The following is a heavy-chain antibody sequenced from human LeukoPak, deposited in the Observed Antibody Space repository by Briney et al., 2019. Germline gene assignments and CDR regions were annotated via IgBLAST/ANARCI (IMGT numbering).Heavy chain of an antibody. CDR3: ARVPGVYNWNLDDAFDI. CDR2: INPNSGGT. Sequence: GASVKVSCKASGYTFTSYGISWVRQAPGQGLEWMGWINPNSGGTNYAQKFQGRVTMTRDTSISTAYMELSRLRSDDTAVYYCARVPGVYNWNLDDAFDIWGQGTMVTVSS. J-gene: IGHJ3*02. V-gene: IGHV1-2*02. D-gene: IGHD1-20*01. CDR1: GYTFTSYG.